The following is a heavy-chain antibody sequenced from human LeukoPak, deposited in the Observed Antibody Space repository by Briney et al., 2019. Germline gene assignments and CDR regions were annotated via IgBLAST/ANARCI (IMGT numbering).Heavy chain of an antibody. V-gene: IGHV5-51*01. J-gene: IGHJ5*02. D-gene: IGHD3-22*01. CDR1: RYSFTSYW. CDR3: ARRAYYDSSGYYHEWFDP. CDR2: IYPGDSDT. Sequence: GESLKISCKGSRYSFTSYWIGWVRQMPGKGLEWMGIIYPGDSDTRYSPSFQGQVTISADKSISTAYLQWSSLKASDTAMYYCARRAYYDSSGYYHEWFDPWGQGTLVTVSS.